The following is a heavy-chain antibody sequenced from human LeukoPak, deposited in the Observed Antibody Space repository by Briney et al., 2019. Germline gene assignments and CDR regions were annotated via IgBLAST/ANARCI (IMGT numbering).Heavy chain of an antibody. CDR1: GFTFNIYT. CDR3: ARDCSSSAFDI. CDR2: IGSSSRYI. V-gene: IGHV3-21*01. Sequence: GGSLRLSCAASGFTFNIYTMTWVRQAPGKGLEWVSSIGSSSRYIYYADSVKGRFTISRDNDKNSVYLQMNGLRAEDTAVYYCARDCSSSAFDIWGQGTMVTVSS. D-gene: IGHD2-15*01. J-gene: IGHJ3*02.